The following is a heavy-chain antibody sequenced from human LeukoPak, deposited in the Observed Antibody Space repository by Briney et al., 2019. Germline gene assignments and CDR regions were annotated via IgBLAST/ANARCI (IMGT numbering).Heavy chain of an antibody. J-gene: IGHJ4*02. CDR1: GYTFTSYA. D-gene: IGHD3-10*01. CDR2: INAGNDNT. V-gene: IGHV1-3*01. Sequence: ASVKVSCKASGYTFTSYAMHWVRQAPGQRLEWMGWINAGNDNTKYSQKFQGRVTITRDTSASTVYMELSSLRSEDTAVYYCTRGLRWFGELSPPGYWGQGTLVTVSS. CDR3: TRGLRWFGELSPPGY.